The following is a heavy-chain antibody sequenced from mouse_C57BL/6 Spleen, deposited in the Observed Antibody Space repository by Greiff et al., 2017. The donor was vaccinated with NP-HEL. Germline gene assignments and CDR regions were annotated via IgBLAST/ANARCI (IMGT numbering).Heavy chain of an antibody. CDR3: ASHITTVVADYYAMDY. D-gene: IGHD1-1*01. J-gene: IGHJ4*01. CDR1: GFTFSSYG. CDR2: ISSGGSYT. V-gene: IGHV5-6*01. Sequence: EVMLVESGGDLVKPGGSLKLSCAASGFTFSSYGMSWVRQTPDKRLEWVATISSGGSYTYYLDSVKGRFTISRDNAKNTLYLQMSSLKSEDTAMYYCASHITTVVADYYAMDYWGQGTSVTVSS.